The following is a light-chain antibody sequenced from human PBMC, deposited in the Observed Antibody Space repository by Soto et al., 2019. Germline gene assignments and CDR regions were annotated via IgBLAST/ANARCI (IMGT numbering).Light chain of an antibody. CDR3: ATWDSSLRAGV. V-gene: IGLV1-51*01. CDR2: DNH. Sequence: QSVLTQPPSVSAAPGQNVTISCSGNSSNIGINYVSWYQHLPGTAPTLLIYDNHRRPSGIPDRFSASKSGTTATLGITGLQTGDEADYYCATWDSSLRAGVIGGGTKLTVL. J-gene: IGLJ2*01. CDR1: SSNIGINY.